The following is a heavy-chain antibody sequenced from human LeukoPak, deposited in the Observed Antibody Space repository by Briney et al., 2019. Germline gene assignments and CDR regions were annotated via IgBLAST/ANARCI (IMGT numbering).Heavy chain of an antibody. J-gene: IGHJ2*01. CDR3: ARVRYCSSTSCYKAYWYFDL. V-gene: IGHV4-61*02. Sequence: SETLSLTCTVSGGSISSGSYYWRWIRQPAGKGLEWIGRIYTSGSTNYNPSLKSRVNISVDTSKNQFSMKLSSVTAADTAVYYCARVRYCSSTSCYKAYWYFDLWGRGTLVTVSS. D-gene: IGHD2-2*02. CDR2: IYTSGST. CDR1: GGSISSGSYY.